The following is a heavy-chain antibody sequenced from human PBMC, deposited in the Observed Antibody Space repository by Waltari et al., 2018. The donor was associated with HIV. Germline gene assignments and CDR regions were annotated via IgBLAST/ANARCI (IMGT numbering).Heavy chain of an antibody. CDR2: INIDGRTI. J-gene: IGHJ4*02. Sequence: EVQLVQSGGGLIKPGGSLRLSCAASEFSVTNYWMHWVRQSPGKGLVWVSRINIDGRTIDYADSVKGRFTISRDSAKNTLSLQMNSLREEDTAVYYCSRDTFGEYDFWGQGALVTVSS. CDR3: SRDTFGEYDF. V-gene: IGHV3-74*01. CDR1: EFSVTNYW. D-gene: IGHD3-3*01.